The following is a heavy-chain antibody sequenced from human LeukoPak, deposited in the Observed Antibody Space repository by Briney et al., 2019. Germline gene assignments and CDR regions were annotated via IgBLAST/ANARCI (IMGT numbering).Heavy chain of an antibody. CDR2: IYYSGST. J-gene: IGHJ4*02. D-gene: IGHD1-26*01. CDR3: VRDRELNY. Sequence: SETLTLTCTVSGGSISSYYWSWIRQPPGKGLEWIGYIYYSGSTNYNPSLKSRVTISVDTSKNQFSLKLSSVTAADAAVYYCVRDRELNYWGQGTLVTVSS. CDR1: GGSISSYY. V-gene: IGHV4-59*01.